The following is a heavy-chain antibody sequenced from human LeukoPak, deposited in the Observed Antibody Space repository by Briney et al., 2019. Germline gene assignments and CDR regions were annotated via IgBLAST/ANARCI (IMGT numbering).Heavy chain of an antibody. D-gene: IGHD1-26*01. CDR1: GYTFTSYG. Sequence: ASVKVSSKASGYTFTSYGISWVRQAPGQGLEWMGWISAYNGNTNYAQKLQGRVTMTTDTSTSTAYMELRSLRSDDTAVYYCARSIVGATNFDYWGQGTLVTVSS. CDR2: ISAYNGNT. CDR3: ARSIVGATNFDY. V-gene: IGHV1-18*01. J-gene: IGHJ4*02.